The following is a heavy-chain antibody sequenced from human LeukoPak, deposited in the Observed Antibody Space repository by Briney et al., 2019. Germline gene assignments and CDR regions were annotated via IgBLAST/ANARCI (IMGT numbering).Heavy chain of an antibody. Sequence: NAGGSLRLSCAASGFTFRDYYMSWIRQAPGKGLEWVSYISNSGSTIYYADSVKGRFTISRDNAKNSLYLQMNSLRAEDTAVYYCAKEGGYDILTGYYIDYWGQGTLVTVSS. V-gene: IGHV3-11*04. D-gene: IGHD3-9*01. CDR3: AKEGGYDILTGYYIDY. CDR1: GFTFRDYY. CDR2: ISNSGSTI. J-gene: IGHJ4*02.